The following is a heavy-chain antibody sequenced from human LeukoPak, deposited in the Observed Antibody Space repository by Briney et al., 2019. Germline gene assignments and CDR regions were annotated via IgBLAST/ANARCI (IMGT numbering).Heavy chain of an antibody. CDR2: IRYDGSNK. D-gene: IGHD4-17*01. J-gene: IGHJ6*03. CDR1: GFSFSNYG. V-gene: IGHV3-30*02. Sequence: PGGSLRLSCAVSGFSFSNYGMHWVRQAPGKGLEWVAFIRYDGSNKYYADSVKGRFTISRDNSKNTLYLQMNSLRAEDTAVYYCASSGDFYYYYYMDVWGKGTTVTISS. CDR3: ASSGDFYYYYYMDV.